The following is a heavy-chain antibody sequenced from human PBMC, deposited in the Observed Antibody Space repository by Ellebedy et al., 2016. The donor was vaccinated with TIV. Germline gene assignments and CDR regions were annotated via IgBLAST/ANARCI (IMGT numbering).Heavy chain of an antibody. V-gene: IGHV3-7*01. D-gene: IGHD3-10*01. J-gene: IGHJ4*02. CDR3: ARDQASRGVIIY. CDR1: GFTFSSYW. CDR2: IKQDGSEK. Sequence: PGGSLRLSCAASGFTFSSYWMSWVRQAPGKGLEWVANIKQDGSEKYYVDSMKGRFTISRDNARNSLYQQMNSLRAEDTAVYYCARDQASRGVIIYWGQGTLVTVSS.